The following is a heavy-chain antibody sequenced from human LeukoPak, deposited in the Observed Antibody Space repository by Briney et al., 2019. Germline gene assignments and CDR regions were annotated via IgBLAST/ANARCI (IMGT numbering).Heavy chain of an antibody. Sequence: HGESLKISCKASGYSFSIYWIGWVRQMPGKGPEWMGIIYPGDSKTRCGPSFQGRVTISADKSITTTYLQWSSLKPSDSAMYYCARRGGLGGPVENWFDPWGQGTLVTVSS. CDR2: IYPGDSKT. CDR1: GYSFSIYW. V-gene: IGHV5-51*01. D-gene: IGHD2-15*01. CDR3: ARRGGLGGPVENWFDP. J-gene: IGHJ5*02.